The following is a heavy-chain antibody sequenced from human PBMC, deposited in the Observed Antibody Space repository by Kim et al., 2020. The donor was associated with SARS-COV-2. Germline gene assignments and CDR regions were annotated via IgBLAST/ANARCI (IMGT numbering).Heavy chain of an antibody. CDR3: ARTTGSWSGYYRDWSYYYYGMDV. J-gene: IGHJ6*02. Sequence: SETLSLTCTVSGGSISSYYWSWIRQPPGKGLEWIGYIYYSGSTNYNPSLKSRVTISVDTSKNQFSLKLSSVTAADTAVYYCARTTGSWSGYYRDWSYYYYGMDVWGQGTTVTVSS. D-gene: IGHD3-3*01. CDR1: GGSISSYY. V-gene: IGHV4-59*01. CDR2: IYYSGST.